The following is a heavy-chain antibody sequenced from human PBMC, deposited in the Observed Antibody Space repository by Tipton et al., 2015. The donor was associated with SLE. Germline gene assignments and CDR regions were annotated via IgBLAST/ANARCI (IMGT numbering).Heavy chain of an antibody. D-gene: IGHD1-14*01. J-gene: IGHJ2*01. CDR3: MTSEPTVYFDL. V-gene: IGHV3-21*01. CDR1: GFTFSSYS. Sequence: SLRLSCAASGFTFSSYSMNWVRQAPGKGLEWVSSISSSSSYIYYADSVKGRFTISRDNAKNSLYLQMNSLRAEDTAVYYCMTSEPTVYFDLWGRGTLVTVSS. CDR2: ISSSSSYI.